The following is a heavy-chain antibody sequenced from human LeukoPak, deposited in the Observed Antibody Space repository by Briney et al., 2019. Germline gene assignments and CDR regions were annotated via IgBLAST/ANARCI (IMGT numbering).Heavy chain of an antibody. D-gene: IGHD2-15*01. CDR2: IYPGYSDT. CDR3: ARYCSGGSCYSGFDP. J-gene: IGHJ5*02. V-gene: IGHV5-51*01. Sequence: PGESLKISCKGSGYSFTSYWIGLVRQMPGKGLEWMGIIYPGYSDTRYSPSFQGQVTISADKSISTPYLQWSSLKASDTAMCYCARYCSGGSCYSGFDPWGQGTLVTVSS. CDR1: GYSFTSYW.